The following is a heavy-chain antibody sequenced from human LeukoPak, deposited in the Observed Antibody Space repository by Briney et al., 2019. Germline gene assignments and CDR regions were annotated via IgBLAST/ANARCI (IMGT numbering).Heavy chain of an antibody. CDR3: ARGSLWFGELFVPTPFDP. CDR1: GYTFTSYD. CDR2: IIPILGIA. Sequence: AASVKVSCKASGYTFTSYDINWVRQAPGQGLEWMGRIIPILGIANYAQKFQGRVTITADKSTSTAYMELSSLRSEDTAVYYCARGSLWFGELFVPTPFDPWGQGTLVTVSS. J-gene: IGHJ5*02. V-gene: IGHV1-69*04. D-gene: IGHD3-10*01.